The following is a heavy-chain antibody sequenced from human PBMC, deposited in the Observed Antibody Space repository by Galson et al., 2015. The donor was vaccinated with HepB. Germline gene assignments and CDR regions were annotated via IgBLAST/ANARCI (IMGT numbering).Heavy chain of an antibody. V-gene: IGHV4-34*01. D-gene: IGHD1-26*01. CDR2: INHIGRT. J-gene: IGHJ4*02. Sequence: ETLSLTCAVHGGSFNGYYWTWIRQPPGRGLEWIGDINHIGRTNYETPLKSRVTITVDMSKNQCSLNLGSVTAADTAVYYCAFSLVLGPRWEADYWGPGTLVTVSS. CDR3: AFSLVLGPRWEADY. CDR1: GGSFNGYY.